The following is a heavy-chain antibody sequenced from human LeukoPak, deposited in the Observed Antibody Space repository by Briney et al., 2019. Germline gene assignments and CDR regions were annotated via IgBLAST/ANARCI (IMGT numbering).Heavy chain of an antibody. D-gene: IGHD4/OR15-4a*01. V-gene: IGHV3-53*01. CDR3: ARRASAYSHPYDY. J-gene: IGHJ4*02. CDR1: GFTVSSNS. Sequence: PGGSLRLSCTVSGFTVSSNSMSWVRQAPGKGLEWVSRFTISRDNSKNTLYLQMNSLRAEDTAVYYCARRASAYSHPYDYWGQGTLVTVSS.